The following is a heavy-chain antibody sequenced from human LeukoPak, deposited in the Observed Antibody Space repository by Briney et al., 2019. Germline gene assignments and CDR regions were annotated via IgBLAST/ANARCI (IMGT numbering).Heavy chain of an antibody. CDR2: IYYSGDT. Sequence: SETLSLTCTVSGGSISTNGYYWSWVRQPPGKGLEWIGYIYYSGDTYYNPSLPSLKSRVTISVDRSRNQFSLKLNSVTAADTAVYYCAREKYDTSPDYWGQGTLVTVSS. J-gene: IGHJ4*02. CDR1: GGSISTNGYY. D-gene: IGHD2/OR15-2a*01. CDR3: AREKYDTSPDY. V-gene: IGHV4-30-2*01.